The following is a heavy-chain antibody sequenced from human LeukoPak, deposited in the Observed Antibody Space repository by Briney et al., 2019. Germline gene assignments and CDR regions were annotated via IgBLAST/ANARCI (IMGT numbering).Heavy chain of an antibody. D-gene: IGHD3-16*01. CDR2: TRNKANSYTT. Sequence: PGGSLRLSCAASGFTFSDNYMDWVRQAPGKGLEWVGRTRNKANSYTTEYAASVKDRFTISRDDSKNSLYLQMNSLKTEDTAVYYCARVITAEDYWGQGTLVTVSS. CDR3: ARVITAEDY. CDR1: GFTFSDNY. J-gene: IGHJ4*02. V-gene: IGHV3-72*01.